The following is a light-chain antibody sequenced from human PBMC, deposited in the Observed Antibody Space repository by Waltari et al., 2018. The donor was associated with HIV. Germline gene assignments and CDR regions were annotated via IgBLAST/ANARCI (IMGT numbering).Light chain of an antibody. Sequence: DILMTQSPSSLSASVGDRVTITCRASLNITTFLNWYHQKPGKAPQLLISAASNLQSGVPSRFSGSGSGTDFTLTITSLQPADFATYFCQQSYTTPYTFGQGTKLEIK. CDR1: LNITTF. CDR3: QQSYTTPYT. V-gene: IGKV1-39*01. J-gene: IGKJ2*01. CDR2: AAS.